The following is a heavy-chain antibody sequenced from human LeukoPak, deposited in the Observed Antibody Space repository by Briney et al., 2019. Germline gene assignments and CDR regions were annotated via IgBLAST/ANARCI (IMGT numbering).Heavy chain of an antibody. Sequence: GGSLRLSCAASGFTFSSYAMSWVRQAPGKGLEWVSAISGSGGSTYYADSVKGRFTISRDNSKNTLYLQMNSLRAEDTAVYYCAKVEPEYYYDSSSRGSFDYWGQGTLVTVSS. CDR3: AKVEPEYYYDSSSRGSFDY. J-gene: IGHJ4*02. CDR2: ISGSGGST. D-gene: IGHD3-22*01. CDR1: GFTFSSYA. V-gene: IGHV3-23*01.